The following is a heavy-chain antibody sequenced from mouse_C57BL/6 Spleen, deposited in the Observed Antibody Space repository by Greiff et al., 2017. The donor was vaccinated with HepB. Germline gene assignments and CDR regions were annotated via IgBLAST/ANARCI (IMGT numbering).Heavy chain of an antibody. CDR2: IYPGDGDT. D-gene: IGHD1-1*01. V-gene: IGHV1-80*01. Sequence: VQLQESGAELVKPGASVKISCKASGYAFSSYWMNWVKQRPGKGLEWIGQIYPGDGDTNYNGKFKGKATLTADKSSSTAYMQLSSLTSEDSAVYFCAREDTTVVPWYFDVWGTGTTVTVSS. CDR3: AREDTTVVPWYFDV. J-gene: IGHJ1*03. CDR1: GYAFSSYW.